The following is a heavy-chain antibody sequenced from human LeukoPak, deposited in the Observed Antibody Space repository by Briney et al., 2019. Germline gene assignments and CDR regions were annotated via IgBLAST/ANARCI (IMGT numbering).Heavy chain of an antibody. D-gene: IGHD3-22*01. CDR1: GGSISSYY. V-gene: IGHV4-59*12. Sequence: PSETLSLTCTVSGGSISSYYWSWIRQPPGKGLEWIGYIYYSGSTNYNPSLKSRVTISVDTSKNQFSLKLSSVTAADTAVYYCASLQGLWGYDSSGPWGQGTLVTVSS. CDR3: ASLQGLWGYDSSGP. J-gene: IGHJ4*02. CDR2: IYYSGST.